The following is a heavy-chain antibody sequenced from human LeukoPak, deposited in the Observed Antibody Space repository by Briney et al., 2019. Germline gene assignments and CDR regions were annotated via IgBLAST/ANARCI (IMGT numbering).Heavy chain of an antibody. Sequence: SGGSLRLSCAASGFTFSSYAMSWVRQAPGKGLEWVSAISGSGGSTYYADSVKGRFTISRDNSKNTLYLQMNSLRAEDTAVYYCAKDGPYGSGSYYDYWGQGTLVTVSS. CDR3: AKDGPYGSGSYYDY. D-gene: IGHD3-10*01. CDR1: GFTFSSYA. J-gene: IGHJ4*02. V-gene: IGHV3-23*01. CDR2: ISGSGGST.